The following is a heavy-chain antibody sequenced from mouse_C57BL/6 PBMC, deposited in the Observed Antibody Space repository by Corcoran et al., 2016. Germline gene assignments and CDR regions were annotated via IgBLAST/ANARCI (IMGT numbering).Heavy chain of an antibody. V-gene: IGHV1-26*01. CDR3: ARQGTTVVYFDY. CDR2: INPNNGGT. D-gene: IGHD1-1*01. J-gene: IGHJ2*01. Sequence: GTELVKPGASVKISCKASGYTFTDYYMNWVKQSHGKSLEWIGDINPNNGGTSYNQKFKGKATLTVDKSSSTAYMELRSLTSEDSAVYYCARQGTTVVYFDYWGQGTTLTVSS. CDR1: GYTFTDYY.